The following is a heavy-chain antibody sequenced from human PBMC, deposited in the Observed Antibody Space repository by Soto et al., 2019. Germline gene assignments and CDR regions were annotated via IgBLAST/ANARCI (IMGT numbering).Heavy chain of an antibody. D-gene: IGHD3-10*01. Sequence: ETLSLTCAVSGYSISSGYYWGWIRQPPGKGLEWIGSIYHSGSTYYNPSLKSRVTISVDTSKNQFSLKLSSVTAADTAVYYCARVTYYYGSGSYYNLFYFDYWGQGTLVTVSS. CDR3: ARVTYYYGSGSYYNLFYFDY. J-gene: IGHJ4*02. CDR1: GYSISSGYY. V-gene: IGHV4-38-2*01. CDR2: IYHSGST.